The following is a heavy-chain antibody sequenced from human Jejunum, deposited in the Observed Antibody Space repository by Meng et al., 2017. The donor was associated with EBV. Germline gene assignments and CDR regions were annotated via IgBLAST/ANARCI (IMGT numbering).Heavy chain of an antibody. CDR3: TREWGADY. CDR1: GFTFSGHA. V-gene: IGHV3-30-3*01. D-gene: IGHD3-16*01. Sequence: QVQLLGSGGVVVQPGRSLRLSCAAAGFTFSGHAMQWVRQAPGKGLKWVALISNDGNNKYYADSVKGRFTISRDNSKNTLYLQMNSLRVDDTALYYCTREWGADYWGQGTLVTVSS. CDR2: ISNDGNNK. J-gene: IGHJ4*02.